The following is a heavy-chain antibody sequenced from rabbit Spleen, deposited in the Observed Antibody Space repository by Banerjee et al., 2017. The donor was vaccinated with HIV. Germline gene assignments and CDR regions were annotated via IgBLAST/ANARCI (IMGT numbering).Heavy chain of an antibody. D-gene: IGHD6-1*01. CDR3: ASAYSDVYFNL. J-gene: IGHJ4*01. V-gene: IGHV1S40*01. CDR1: GFSFSSGYY. CDR2: TGTGSGST. Sequence: QQLVESGGGLVKPGASLTLTCKASGFSFSSGYYMSWVRQAPGKGLEWIGCTGTGSGSTYYASWAKGRFTISKTSSTTVTLQMTSLTAADTATYFCASAYSDVYFNLWGQGTRSPS.